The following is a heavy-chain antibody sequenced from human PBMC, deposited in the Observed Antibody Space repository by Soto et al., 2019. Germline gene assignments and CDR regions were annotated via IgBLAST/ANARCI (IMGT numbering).Heavy chain of an antibody. D-gene: IGHD3-22*01. J-gene: IGHJ3*02. CDR2: IIPILGIA. Sequence: QVQLVQSGAEVKKPGSSVKVSCKASGGTFSSYTISSVRQAPGQGLEWMGRIIPILGIANYAQKFQGRVTITADKSTSTAYMELSSLRSEDTAVYYCARDRDDSSGYYSNAFDIWGQGTMVTVSS. CDR1: GGTFSSYT. CDR3: ARDRDDSSGYYSNAFDI. V-gene: IGHV1-69*08.